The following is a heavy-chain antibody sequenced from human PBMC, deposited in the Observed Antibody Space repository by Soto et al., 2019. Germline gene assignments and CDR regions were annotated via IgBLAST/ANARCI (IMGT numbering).Heavy chain of an antibody. Sequence: SETLSLTCIVSGGSISNYYWSWIRQPPGKGLEWIGYIYYSGSTNYNPSLTSRVTISVDTSKNQFSLKMSSVTAADMAVYYCARHRYSYGVYYFDYWGQGTLVTVS. D-gene: IGHD5-18*01. V-gene: IGHV4-59*08. CDR1: GGSISNYY. J-gene: IGHJ4*02. CDR2: IYYSGST. CDR3: ARHRYSYGVYYFDY.